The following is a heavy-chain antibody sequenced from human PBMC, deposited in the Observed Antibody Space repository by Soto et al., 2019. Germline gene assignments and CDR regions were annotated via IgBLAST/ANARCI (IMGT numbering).Heavy chain of an antibody. CDR2: ISGSGGST. D-gene: IGHD3-22*01. J-gene: IGHJ6*02. CDR1: GFTFSSFA. CDR3: AKSYYDSSGYPYGMDV. V-gene: IGHV3-23*01. Sequence: GGSLRLSCAASGFTFSSFAMSWVRQAPGKGLEWVSGISGSGGSTYYADSVKGRFTISRDNSKNTLYLQMNSLRAEDTAVYYCAKSYYDSSGYPYGMDVWGQGTTVTVSS.